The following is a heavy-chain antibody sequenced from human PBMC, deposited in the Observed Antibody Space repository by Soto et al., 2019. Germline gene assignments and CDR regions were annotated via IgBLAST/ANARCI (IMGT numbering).Heavy chain of an antibody. CDR3: AKDQWAYYDIMIGLNDFDY. CDR1: GFTFSDYG. J-gene: IGHJ4*02. V-gene: IGHV3-30*18. D-gene: IGHD3-9*01. CDR2: ISHDGSET. Sequence: GGSLRLSCAASGFTFSDYGVHWVRQPPGKGLEWVAVISHDGSETHYADSVKGRFTMSRDNSKNMLYLQMNSLRPEDTAVYYCAKDQWAYYDIMIGLNDFDYWGQGTLVTVSS.